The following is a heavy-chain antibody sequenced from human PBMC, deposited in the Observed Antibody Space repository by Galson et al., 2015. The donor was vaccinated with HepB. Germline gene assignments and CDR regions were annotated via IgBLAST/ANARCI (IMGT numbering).Heavy chain of an antibody. J-gene: IGHJ4*02. CDR1: GYTFTSYY. CDR3: ARAGLRYYDSSGYYRY. Sequence: SVKVSCKASGYTFTSYYMHWVRQAPGQGLEWMGIINPSGGSTSYAQKFQGRVTMTRDTSTSTVYMELSSLRSEDTAVYYCARAGLRYYDSSGYYRYWGQGTLVTVSS. CDR2: INPSGGST. D-gene: IGHD3-22*01. V-gene: IGHV1-46*03.